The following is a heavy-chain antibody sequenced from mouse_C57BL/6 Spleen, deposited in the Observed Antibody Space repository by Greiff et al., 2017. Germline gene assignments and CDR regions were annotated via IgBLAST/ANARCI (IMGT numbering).Heavy chain of an antibody. Sequence: EVKLVESGGGLVKPGGSLKLSCAASGFTFSSYAMSWVRQTPEKRLEWVATISDGGSYTYYPDNVKGRFTISRDNAKNNLYLQMSHLKSEDTAMYYCARDRGNYQAWFAYWGQGTLVTVSA. V-gene: IGHV5-4*01. CDR1: GFTFSSYA. CDR2: ISDGGSYT. J-gene: IGHJ3*01. CDR3: ARDRGNYQAWFAY. D-gene: IGHD2-1*01.